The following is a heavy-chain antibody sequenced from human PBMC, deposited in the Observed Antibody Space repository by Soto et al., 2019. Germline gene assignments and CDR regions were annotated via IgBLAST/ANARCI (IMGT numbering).Heavy chain of an antibody. CDR1: GYTFTSYA. Sequence: QVQLVQSGAEVKKPGASVKVSCKASGYTFTSYAMHWVRQAPGQRLEWMGWINAGNGNTKYSQKFQGRVTITRDTSASTAYMELSSLRSEDTAVYYCAATGYSSGWPFDYWGQGTLVTVSS. D-gene: IGHD6-19*01. CDR3: AATGYSSGWPFDY. V-gene: IGHV1-3*01. J-gene: IGHJ4*02. CDR2: INAGNGNT.